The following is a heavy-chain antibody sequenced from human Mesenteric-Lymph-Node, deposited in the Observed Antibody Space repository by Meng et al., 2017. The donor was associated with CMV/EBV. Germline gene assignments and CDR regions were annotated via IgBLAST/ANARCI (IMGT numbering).Heavy chain of an antibody. CDR3: ARGFWDIVVVPASTSTWDY. D-gene: IGHD2-2*01. V-gene: IGHV3-74*01. CDR1: GFTFSSYW. Sequence: GGSLRLSCAASGFTFSSYWMSWVRQAPGKGLVWVSHINSDGSSTSYADSVKGRFTISRDSAKNSLYLQMSSLRAEDTAVYYCARGFWDIVVVPASTSTWDYWGQGTLVTVSS. J-gene: IGHJ4*02. CDR2: INSDGSST.